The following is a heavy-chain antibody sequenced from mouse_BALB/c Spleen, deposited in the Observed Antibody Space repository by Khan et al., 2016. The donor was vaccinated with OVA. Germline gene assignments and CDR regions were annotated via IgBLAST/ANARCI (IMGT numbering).Heavy chain of an antibody. CDR2: ISPGSGDT. D-gene: IGHD1-2*01. V-gene: IGHV1-77*01. J-gene: IGHJ3*01. CDR3: ARRNYCGYTFAY. CDR1: GYTFTDYY. Sequence: QVQLQESGAELARPGASVKLSCKASGYTFTDYYINWVKLRTGQGLEWIVEISPGSGDTYYNERFKGKATLTADKSSSKAYMQLSSLTSEASAVYFCARRNYCGYTFAYWGQGTLVTVSA.